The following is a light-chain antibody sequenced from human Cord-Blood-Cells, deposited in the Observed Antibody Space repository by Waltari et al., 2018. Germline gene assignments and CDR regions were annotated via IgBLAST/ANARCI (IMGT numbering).Light chain of an antibody. CDR2: DAS. V-gene: IGKV1-33*01. Sequence: DIQMTQSPSSLSASVGDRVTITCQASQDISNYLNWYQQKPVKAPKLLIYDASNLETGVPSRFSGSGSGTDLTFTISSVQPEDIATYYCQKYDSLALTFGGGTKVEIK. CDR1: QDISNY. CDR3: QKYDSLALT. J-gene: IGKJ4*01.